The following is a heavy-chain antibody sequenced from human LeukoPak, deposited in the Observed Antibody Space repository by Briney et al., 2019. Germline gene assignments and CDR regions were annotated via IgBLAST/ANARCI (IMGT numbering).Heavy chain of an antibody. J-gene: IGHJ4*02. Sequence: GGSLRLSCAASGFTFRNYWMSWVRQAPGKGLEWVANIKQDGSEKYYVDSVKGRFTISRDNAKNSLYLQMNSLRGEDAAVYYCAREETTIPKTDYWGQGTLVTVSS. CDR3: AREETTIPKTDY. CDR2: IKQDGSEK. D-gene: IGHD4-11*01. V-gene: IGHV3-7*01. CDR1: GFTFRNYW.